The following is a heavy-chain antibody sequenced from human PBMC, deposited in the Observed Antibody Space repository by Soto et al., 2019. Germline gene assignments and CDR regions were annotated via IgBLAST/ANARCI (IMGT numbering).Heavy chain of an antibody. CDR3: AKRRGAGGHFDY. CDR1: GFTFTSYA. V-gene: IGHV3-23*01. D-gene: IGHD2-15*01. CDR2: ISSGGST. J-gene: IGHJ4*02. Sequence: GGTLRLFCAASGFTFTSYAMSWVRQAPGKGLEWVSVISSGGSTYYADSVRGRFTISRDNSKDTLSLQMDSLRAEDTAVYYCAKRRGAGGHFDYWGQGALVTVSS.